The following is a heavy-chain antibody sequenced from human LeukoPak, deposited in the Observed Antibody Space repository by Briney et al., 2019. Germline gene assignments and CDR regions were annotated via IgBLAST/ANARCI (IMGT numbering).Heavy chain of an antibody. Sequence: GGSLRLSCAASGFTFSSYAMSWVRQAPGKGLEWVSTIYTGGNAYYAASVKGRFTISRDFSKNTVFLHMNSLRAEDTAMYYCARGDDSGYYDYFDYWGQGALVTVSS. V-gene: IGHV3-23*05. CDR2: IYTGGNA. D-gene: IGHD3-22*01. CDR3: ARGDDSGYYDYFDY. J-gene: IGHJ4*02. CDR1: GFTFSSYA.